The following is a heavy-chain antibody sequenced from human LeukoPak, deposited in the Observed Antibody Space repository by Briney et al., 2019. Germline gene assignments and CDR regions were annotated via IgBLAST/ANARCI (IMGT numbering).Heavy chain of an antibody. CDR2: ISSSSSYI. V-gene: IGHV3-21*01. J-gene: IGHJ4*02. CDR3: AGDQRRYFDY. D-gene: IGHD1-1*01. CDR1: GFTFSSYS. Sequence: PGGSLRLSCAASGFTFSSYSMNWVRQAPGKGLEWVSSISSSSSYIYYVDSVKGRFTISRDNAKNSLYLQMNSLRAEDTAVYYCAGDQRRYFDYWGQGTLVTVSS.